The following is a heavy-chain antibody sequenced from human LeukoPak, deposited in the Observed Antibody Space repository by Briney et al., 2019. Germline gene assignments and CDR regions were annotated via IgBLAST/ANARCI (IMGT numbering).Heavy chain of an antibody. CDR3: ARGRVAGYGMDV. V-gene: IGHV1-8*01. D-gene: IGHD6-19*01. Sequence: ASVKVSCKASGYTFTSYDINWVRQATGQGLEWMGWMNPNSGNTGYAQKFQGRVTMTRNTSISTAYMELSSLRSEDTAVYYCARGRVAGYGMDVWGQGTTVTVSS. CDR2: MNPNSGNT. CDR1: GYTFTSYD. J-gene: IGHJ6*02.